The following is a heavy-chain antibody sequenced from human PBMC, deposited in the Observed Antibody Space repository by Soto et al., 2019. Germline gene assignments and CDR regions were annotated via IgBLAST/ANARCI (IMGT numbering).Heavy chain of an antibody. CDR2: IYSGGST. V-gene: IGHV3-66*01. CDR3: ARVPYYDSSGYYDY. J-gene: IGHJ4*02. D-gene: IGHD3-22*01. CDR1: GFTVSSNY. Sequence: PGGSLRLSCAASGFTVSSNYMSWVRQAPGKGLEWVSVIYSGGSTYYADSVKGRFTISRVNSKNTLYLQMNSLRAEDTAVYYCARVPYYDSSGYYDYWGQGTLVTVSS.